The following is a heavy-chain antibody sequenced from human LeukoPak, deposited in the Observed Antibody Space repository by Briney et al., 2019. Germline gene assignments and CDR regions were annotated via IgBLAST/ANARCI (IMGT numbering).Heavy chain of an antibody. CDR3: ARDRGKWNYVSPFDK. D-gene: IGHD1-7*01. CDR1: GFTFSSYG. J-gene: IGHJ4*02. V-gene: IGHV3-33*01. Sequence: GGSLRLSCAASGFTFSSYGMHWVRQAPGKGLEWVAVIWYDGSNKYYADSVKGRFTIARDNSNNMLYLQMNSLRAEDTAVYYCARDRGKWNYVSPFDKWRQGTLVTVSS. CDR2: IWYDGSNK.